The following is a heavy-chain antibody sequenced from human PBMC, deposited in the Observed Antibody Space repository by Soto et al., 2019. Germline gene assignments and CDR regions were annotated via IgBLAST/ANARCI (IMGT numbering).Heavy chain of an antibody. CDR2: INLNSGGT. V-gene: IGHV1-2*04. J-gene: IGHJ4*02. Sequence: ASVTVSCKASGYTFTGYYMHWVRQAHGQGLEWMGWINLNSGGTNYAQKFQGWVTMTRDTSISTANMELSRLRSDDTAVDYCARETDGYCDYWGQGTLVTVSS. CDR1: GYTFTGYY. D-gene: IGHD3-22*01. CDR3: ARETDGYCDY.